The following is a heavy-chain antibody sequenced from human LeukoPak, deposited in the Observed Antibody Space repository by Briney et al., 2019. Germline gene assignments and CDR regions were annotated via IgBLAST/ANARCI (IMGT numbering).Heavy chain of an antibody. CDR2: ISGSGGST. D-gene: IGHD4-17*01. CDR3: AKDSWFNPSGYGDYSNQYYFDY. V-gene: IGHV3-23*01. CDR1: GFTFSTYA. Sequence: GGSLRLSCAASGFTFSTYAMSWVRQAPGKGLEWVSAISGSGGSTYYADSVKGRFTISRDNSKNTLYLQMNSLRAEDTAVYYCAKDSWFNPSGYGDYSNQYYFDYWGQGTLVTVSS. J-gene: IGHJ4*02.